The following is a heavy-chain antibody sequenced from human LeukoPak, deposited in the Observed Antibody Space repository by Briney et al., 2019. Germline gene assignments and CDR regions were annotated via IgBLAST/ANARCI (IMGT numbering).Heavy chain of an antibody. Sequence: GASVKVSCKASGYTFTSYYIHWVRQAPGQGLEWMGVINPSGGGTSYAQKFQGRVTMTRDTSTSTVYMDLRSLRSEDTAVYFCARNPPGWELRGDYYYYYGMDVWGQGTTVTVSS. V-gene: IGHV1-46*01. CDR2: INPSGGGT. D-gene: IGHD1-26*01. CDR1: GYTFTSYY. J-gene: IGHJ6*02. CDR3: ARNPPGWELRGDYYYYYGMDV.